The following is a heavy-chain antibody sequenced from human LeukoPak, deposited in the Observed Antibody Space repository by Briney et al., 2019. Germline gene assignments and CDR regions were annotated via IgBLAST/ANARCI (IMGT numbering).Heavy chain of an antibody. Sequence: SETLSPTCAVYGGSFSGYYWSWIRQPPGKGLEWIGEINHSGSTNYNPSLKSRVTLSVDTSKNQFSLKLSSVTAADTAVYYCARGPFDRSGIDYWGQGTLVTVSS. CDR2: INHSGST. CDR1: GGSFSGYY. V-gene: IGHV4-34*01. D-gene: IGHD3-9*01. J-gene: IGHJ4*02. CDR3: ARGPFDRSGIDY.